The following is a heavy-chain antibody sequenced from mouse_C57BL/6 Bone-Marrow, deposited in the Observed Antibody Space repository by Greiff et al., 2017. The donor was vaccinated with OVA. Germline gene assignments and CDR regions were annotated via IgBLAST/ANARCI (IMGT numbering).Heavy chain of an antibody. CDR3: ARHEDYYGSSSDY. D-gene: IGHD1-1*01. V-gene: IGHV5-6*01. CDR2: ISSGGSYT. CDR1: GFTFSSYG. Sequence: EVKLMESGGDLVKPGGSLKLSCAASGFTFSSYGMSWVRQTPDKRLEWVATISSGGSYTYYPDSVKGRFTISRDNAKNTLYLQMSSLKSEDTAMYYCARHEDYYGSSSDYWGQGTSVTVSS. J-gene: IGHJ4*01.